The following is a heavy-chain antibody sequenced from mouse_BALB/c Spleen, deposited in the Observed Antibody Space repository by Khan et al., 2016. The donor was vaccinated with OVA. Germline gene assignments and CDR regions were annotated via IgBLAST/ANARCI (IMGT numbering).Heavy chain of an antibody. CDR2: ISIYSGST. J-gene: IGHJ2*01. Sequence: QVQLQQSGPELVRPGVSVKISCKGSGYTFPDYAMYWVKQSRSKSLEWIGLISIYSGSTNYNQKFKGKATMTVDKSSSTAYMELARLTSEDSAISYCARPAYDGYYDYWGQGTTLTVSS. CDR3: ARPAYDGYYDY. D-gene: IGHD2-3*01. CDR1: GYTFPDYA. V-gene: IGHV1S137*01.